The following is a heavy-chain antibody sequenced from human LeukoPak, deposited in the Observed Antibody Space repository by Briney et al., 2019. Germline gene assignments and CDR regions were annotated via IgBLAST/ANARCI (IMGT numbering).Heavy chain of an antibody. D-gene: IGHD2-2*01. CDR2: IYYSGST. V-gene: IGHV4-59*01. CDR3: ARNKLGYCSSTSCYSPQNYYYYYYMDV. Sequence: SETLSLTCTVSGGSISSYYWSWIRQPPGKGLEWIGYIYYSGSTNYNPSLKSRVTISVDTSKNQFSLKLSSVTAADTAVYYCARNKLGYCSSTSCYSPQNYYYYYYMDVWGKGTTVTVSS. CDR1: GGSISSYY. J-gene: IGHJ6*03.